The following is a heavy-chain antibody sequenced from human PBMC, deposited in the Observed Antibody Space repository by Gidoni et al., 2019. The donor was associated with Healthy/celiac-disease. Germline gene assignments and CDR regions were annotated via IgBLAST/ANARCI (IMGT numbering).Heavy chain of an antibody. CDR2: IYHSGRP. V-gene: IGHV4-4*02. J-gene: IGHJ5*02. D-gene: IGHD6-19*01. CDR3: ARGWWGIAVAPSSWFDP. CDR1: GRSICRSTW. Sequence: QVQLQESGPGLVKPSWTLSLHCAVSGRSICRSTWWCWVRQPPGKGLGWIGEIYHSGRPNYNPSLKCRVTISVDKSKNQFSLKLSSVTAADTAVYYCARGWWGIAVAPSSWFDPWGQGTLVTVSS.